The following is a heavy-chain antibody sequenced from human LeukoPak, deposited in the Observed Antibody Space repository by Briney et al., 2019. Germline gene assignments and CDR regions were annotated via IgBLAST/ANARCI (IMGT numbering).Heavy chain of an antibody. V-gene: IGHV1-18*01. D-gene: IGHD4-17*01. Sequence: ASVKVSCKASGYTFSVYGITWVRQAPGQGVEWMGWIGAYNDNTNYAQKFQGRVTLTTDTSTSTAYMELRSLTSDDTALYYCARAGAAVTMFFDFWGQGTLVTVSS. CDR2: IGAYNDNT. CDR1: GYTFSVYG. J-gene: IGHJ4*02. CDR3: ARAGAAVTMFFDF.